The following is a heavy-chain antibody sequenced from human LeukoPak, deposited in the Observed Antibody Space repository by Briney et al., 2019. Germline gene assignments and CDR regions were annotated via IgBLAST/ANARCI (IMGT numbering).Heavy chain of an antibody. V-gene: IGHV4-61*02. CDR3: ARQQQLNHYFDY. J-gene: IGHJ4*02. CDR2: IYTSGIT. CDR1: GGSISSGTYY. Sequence: SETLSLTCTVSGGSISSGTYYWYWIRQPAGKGLEWIGRIYTSGITNYNPSLKSRVTISVDTSKNQFSLKLSSVTAADTAVYYCARQQQLNHYFDYWGQGTLVTVSS. D-gene: IGHD6-13*01.